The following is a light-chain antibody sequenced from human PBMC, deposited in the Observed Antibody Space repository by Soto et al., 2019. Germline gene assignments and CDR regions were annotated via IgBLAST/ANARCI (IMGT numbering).Light chain of an antibody. CDR3: QKYGNWPRK. J-gene: IGKJ1*01. V-gene: IGKV1-6*02. Sequence: AIQVTPSPSSLSASVLDIVTITFRASQGIRNDLSWYQQRPGKAPKLLIYAASSLQSGVPSRFSGSGSGTEFTLTISSLKSEDFAVYYCQKYGNWPRKFGQGTKVDIK. CDR2: AAS. CDR1: QGIRND.